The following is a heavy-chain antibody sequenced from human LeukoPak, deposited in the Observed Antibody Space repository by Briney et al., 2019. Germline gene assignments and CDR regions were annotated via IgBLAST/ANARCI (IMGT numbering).Heavy chain of an antibody. CDR1: GFTFSSYA. V-gene: IGHV3-30-3*01. D-gene: IGHD1-1*01. Sequence: GRSLRLSCAASGFTFSSYAMHWVRQAPGKGLEWVAVISYDGSNKYYADSVKGRFTISRDNSKNTLYLQMNSLRAEDTAVYYCARGSNWYEFDYWGQGTLVTVSS. CDR2: ISYDGSNK. CDR3: ARGSNWYEFDY. J-gene: IGHJ4*02.